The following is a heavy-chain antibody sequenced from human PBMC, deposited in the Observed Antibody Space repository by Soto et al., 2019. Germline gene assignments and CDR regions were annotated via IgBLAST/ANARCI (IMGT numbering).Heavy chain of an antibody. D-gene: IGHD3-22*01. CDR2: INPNSGGT. CDR3: ARSKAYYDSSGRIVYYYYGMDG. V-gene: IGHV1-2*04. CDR1: GYTFTGYY. J-gene: IGHJ6*02. Sequence: GASVKVSCKASGYTFTGYYMHWVRQAPGQGLEWMGWINPNSGGTNYAQKFQGWVTMTRDTSISTAYMELSRLRSDDTAVYYCARSKAYYDSSGRIVYYYYGMDGWGQGTTVTVSS.